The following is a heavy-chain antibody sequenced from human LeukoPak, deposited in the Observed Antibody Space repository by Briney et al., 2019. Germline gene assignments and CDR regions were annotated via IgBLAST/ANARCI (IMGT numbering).Heavy chain of an antibody. CDR3: ARGHCSSTSCYWVVRWFDP. CDR1: GFTFSSYA. Sequence: GGSLRLSCAASGFTFSSYAMHWVRQAPGKGLEYVSAIRSNGCSTYYANSVKGRFTISRDNSKNTLYLQMGSLRAEDMAVYYCARGHCSSTSCYWVVRWFDPWGQGTLVTVSS. V-gene: IGHV3-64*01. CDR2: IRSNGCST. J-gene: IGHJ5*02. D-gene: IGHD2-2*01.